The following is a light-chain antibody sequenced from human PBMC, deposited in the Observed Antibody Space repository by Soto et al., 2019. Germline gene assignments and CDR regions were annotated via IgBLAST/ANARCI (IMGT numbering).Light chain of an antibody. CDR1: QSITDW. CDR2: KAS. CDR3: QHYITYPYT. J-gene: IGKJ2*01. Sequence: DIQMTQSPSTLSASVGDRVTITCRASQSITDWLAWYQQKPGKAPKLLIYKASSLESGVPSRFSGGGSGTEFTLTISCLQPDDFASYYCQHYITYPYTFGQGTKLEIK. V-gene: IGKV1-5*03.